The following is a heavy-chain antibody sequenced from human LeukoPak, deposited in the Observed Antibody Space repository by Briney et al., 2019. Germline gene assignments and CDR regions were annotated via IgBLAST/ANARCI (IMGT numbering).Heavy chain of an antibody. Sequence: GASVKVSCKTSGYTFSGYYIHWVRQAPGQGLEWLGRIDPKSGGTSFARNFQGRVTMTTDTSISTAYMDLSSLRSDDTAVYYCARDSRVSADYWGQGTLVTVSS. CDR2: IDPKSGGT. V-gene: IGHV1-2*06. J-gene: IGHJ4*02. CDR3: ARDSRVSADY. CDR1: GYTFSGYY. D-gene: IGHD2-8*01.